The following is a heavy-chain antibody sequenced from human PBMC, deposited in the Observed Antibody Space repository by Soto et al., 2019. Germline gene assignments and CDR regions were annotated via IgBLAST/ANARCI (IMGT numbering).Heavy chain of an antibody. Sequence: SETQSLPCTVSGDSVTSGHYYWSWIRQPPGKGLEWIGHIYYSGSTNYSPSLKGRVTIALDTSNNQFSLKVTSVTAADTAVYYCALSPVDTYMIYWLDNWAPGTLLTVSS. V-gene: IGHV4-61*01. CDR3: ALSPVDTYMIYWLDN. CDR2: IYYSGST. D-gene: IGHD3-16*01. CDR1: GDSVTSGHYY. J-gene: IGHJ5*01.